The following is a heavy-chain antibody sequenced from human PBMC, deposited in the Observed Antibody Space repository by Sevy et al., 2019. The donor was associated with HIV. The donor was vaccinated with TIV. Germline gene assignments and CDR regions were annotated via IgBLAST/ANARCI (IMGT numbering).Heavy chain of an antibody. Sequence: ASVKVSCKASGYTFTSYYMHWVRQAPGQGLEWMGIINPSGGSTSYAQKFQGRVTMTRDTSTSTGYMELSSRRSEDTAVYYWARAGLGIIGGLLVDWGQGTLVTVSS. V-gene: IGHV1-46*01. J-gene: IGHJ4*02. CDR1: GYTFTSYY. D-gene: IGHD7-27*01. CDR3: ARAGLGIIGGLLVD. CDR2: INPSGGST.